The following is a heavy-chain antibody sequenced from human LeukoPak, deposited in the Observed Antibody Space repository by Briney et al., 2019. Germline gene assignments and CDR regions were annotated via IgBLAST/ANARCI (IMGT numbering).Heavy chain of an antibody. V-gene: IGHV1-46*01. D-gene: IGHD3-10*01. CDR2: IDPSGGST. CDR3: ARDRVVRGVIKYWFDP. J-gene: IGHJ5*02. Sequence: ASGKVSCKASGYTFTSYYMHWLRQAAGQGLEWMGIIDPSGGSTSYAQKFQGRVTMTRDTSTSTVYMELRRLRSEDTAVYYCARDRVVRGVIKYWFDPWGQGTLVTVSS. CDR1: GYTFTSYY.